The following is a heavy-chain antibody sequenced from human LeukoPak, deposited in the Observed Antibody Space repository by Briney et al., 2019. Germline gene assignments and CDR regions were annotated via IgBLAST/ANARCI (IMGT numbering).Heavy chain of an antibody. V-gene: IGHV1-2*02. CDR2: INPNSGGT. CDR3: VRVSTGWYLDY. J-gene: IGHJ4*02. Sequence: ASVKVSCRASGYTFTDFTDYYIHWVRQAPGQGLEWMGWINPNSGGTYYAHKFQGRVTMTRDTSITTACMELNRLTSDDAVVYFCVRVSTGWYLDYWGQGTLVSVSS. D-gene: IGHD6-19*01. CDR1: GYTFTDFTDYY.